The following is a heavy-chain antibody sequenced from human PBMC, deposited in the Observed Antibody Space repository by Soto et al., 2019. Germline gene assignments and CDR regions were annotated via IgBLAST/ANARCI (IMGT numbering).Heavy chain of an antibody. D-gene: IGHD3-16*01. Sequence: QVQLVQSGGEMKKPGASVKVSCKASGYSFINYGISWVRQAPGQGLEWMGWISTYSGETNFAQNVQGRVTMTTDTSTNTVYMELRSLRSDDTAVYYCAIDYFPLGSSFIDVFDGWGQGTVVTVSS. CDR1: GYSFINYG. CDR3: AIDYFPLGSSFIDVFDG. CDR2: ISTYSGET. V-gene: IGHV1-18*01. J-gene: IGHJ3*01.